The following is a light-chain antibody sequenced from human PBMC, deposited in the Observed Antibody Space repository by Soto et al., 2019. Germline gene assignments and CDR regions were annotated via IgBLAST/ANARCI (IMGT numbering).Light chain of an antibody. CDR3: HQYNEWPWT. J-gene: IGKJ1*01. Sequence: EVLMTQSPVTLSLSPGETATLSCGASQSVGDKLAWYQQKPGQAPRLLIFAASSRDSGIPARFSGSGSGTEFTLTISSLQSEDVAAYDCHQYNEWPWTFGQGTKVEV. V-gene: IGKV3-15*01. CDR1: QSVGDK. CDR2: AAS.